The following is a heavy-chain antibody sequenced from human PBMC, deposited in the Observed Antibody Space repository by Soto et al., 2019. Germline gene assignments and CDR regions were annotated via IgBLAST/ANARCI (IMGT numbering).Heavy chain of an antibody. CDR1: GFTFTSSS. CDR2: IVVGSGNT. Sequence: ASVKVSCKASGFTFTSSSVQWGRQARGQRLEWIGWIVVGSGNTNYAQKFQERVTITRDMSTSTAYMELSSLRSEDTAVYYCAADPSWEPLALDYWGQGTLVTVSS. CDR3: AADPSWEPLALDY. D-gene: IGHD1-26*01. V-gene: IGHV1-58*01. J-gene: IGHJ4*02.